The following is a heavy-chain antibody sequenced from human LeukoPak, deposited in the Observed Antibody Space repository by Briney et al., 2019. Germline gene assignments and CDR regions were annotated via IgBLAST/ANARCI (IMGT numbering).Heavy chain of an antibody. D-gene: IGHD6-19*01. CDR3: ARDHIAVSSFDQ. V-gene: IGHV4-34*01. CDR1: GWSFSGYY. Sequence: AETLCLTCAAYGWSFSGYYWSWIRQPPGKGLEWIGEINHSGSTTYNPSLKSRVTISVDTSKNQFSLKLSSVTAADTAVYYCARDHIAVSSFDQWGPGTLVTVSS. CDR2: INHSGST. J-gene: IGHJ4*02.